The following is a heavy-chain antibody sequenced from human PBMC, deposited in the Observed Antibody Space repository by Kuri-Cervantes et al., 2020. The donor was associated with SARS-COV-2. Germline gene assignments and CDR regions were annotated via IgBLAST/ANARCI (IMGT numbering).Heavy chain of an antibody. Sequence: SGPTLVKPTETLTVTCTFSGFSLNTNGNRVSWIRQTPGKALEWLARIDWDDDKFYSTSLKSRLFISRDTSKNQVVLTLTNVDPGDTGTYYCARMGDGYDFEYWGQGTVVTVSS. V-gene: IGHV2-70*04. CDR3: ARMGDGYDFEY. CDR2: IDWDDDK. CDR1: GFSLNTNGNR. D-gene: IGHD5-24*01. J-gene: IGHJ4*02.